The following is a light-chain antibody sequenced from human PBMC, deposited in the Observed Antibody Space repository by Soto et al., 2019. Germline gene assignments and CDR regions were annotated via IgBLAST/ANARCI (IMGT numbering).Light chain of an antibody. CDR3: QQCCSSLSWT. Sequence: EIVLTQSPGTLSLSPGERATLSCRASQSVSSSYLAWYQQKPGQSTRLLIYGASNRATGIPDRFSGSGSGTDFTLPISRLEPEDFSVYYCQQCCSSLSWTFGQGTKVEIK. J-gene: IGKJ1*01. CDR2: GAS. CDR1: QSVSSSY. V-gene: IGKV3-20*01.